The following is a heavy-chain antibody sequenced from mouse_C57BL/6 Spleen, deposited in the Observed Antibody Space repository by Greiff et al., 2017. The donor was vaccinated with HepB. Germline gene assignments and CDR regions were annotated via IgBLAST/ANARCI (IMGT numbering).Heavy chain of an antibody. Sequence: DVMLVESGGGLVKPGGSLKLSCAASGFTFSSYTMSWVRQTPEKRLEWVATISGGGGNTYFPDSVKGRFTISRDNAKNTLYLQMSSLRSEDTALYYCAREGTVVAAPFDYWGQGTTLTVSS. CDR3: AREGTVVAAPFDY. CDR2: ISGGGGNT. CDR1: GFTFSSYT. D-gene: IGHD1-1*01. V-gene: IGHV5-9*01. J-gene: IGHJ2*01.